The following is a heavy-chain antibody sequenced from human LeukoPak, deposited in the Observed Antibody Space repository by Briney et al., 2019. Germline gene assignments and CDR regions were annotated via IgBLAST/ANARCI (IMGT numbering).Heavy chain of an antibody. D-gene: IGHD2-15*01. Sequence: GGSLRLSCAASGFTFNSYEMNWVRQAPGKGLEWVSYITSSGRTTSHADSVKGRFTISRDNAENSLSLQMNSLRAEDTAIYYCARESPHCSGVSCFFDYWGQGTLVTVSS. J-gene: IGHJ4*02. V-gene: IGHV3-48*03. CDR1: GFTFNSYE. CDR2: ITSSGRTT. CDR3: ARESPHCSGVSCFFDY.